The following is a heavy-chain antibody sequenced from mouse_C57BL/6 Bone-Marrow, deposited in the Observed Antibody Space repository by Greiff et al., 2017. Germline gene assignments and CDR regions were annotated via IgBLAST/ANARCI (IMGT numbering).Heavy chain of an antibody. D-gene: IGHD1-1*01. CDR3: AAITTVVDYYAMDY. CDR1: GYTFTDYY. J-gene: IGHJ4*01. CDR2: INPYNGGT. V-gene: IGHV1-19*01. Sequence: EVQLQQSGPVLVKPGASVKMSCKASGYTFTDYYMNWVKQSHGKSLEWIGVINPYNGGTSYNQKFKGKATLTVDKSSSTAYMDLNSLTSEDSAVYYCAAITTVVDYYAMDYWGQGTSVTVSS.